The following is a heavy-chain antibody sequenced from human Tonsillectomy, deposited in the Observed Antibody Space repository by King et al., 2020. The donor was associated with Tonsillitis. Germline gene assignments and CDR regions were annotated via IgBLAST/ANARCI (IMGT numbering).Heavy chain of an antibody. Sequence: VQLVESGAEVKKPGDSLKISCKGSGYSFMSYWIAWVRQMPGKGLEWMGIIYAGDSDTRYSPSFQGQVTISVDKSISAAYLQWNSLKASDSAMYYCASSSPGILAARREAAYDIWGQGTMVSVSS. J-gene: IGHJ3*02. CDR2: IYAGDSDT. V-gene: IGHV5-51*01. CDR3: ASSSPGILAARREAAYDI. D-gene: IGHD6-6*01. CDR1: GYSFMSYW.